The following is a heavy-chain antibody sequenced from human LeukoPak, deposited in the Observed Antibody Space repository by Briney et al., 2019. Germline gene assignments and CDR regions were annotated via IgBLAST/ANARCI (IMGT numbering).Heavy chain of an antibody. Sequence: GGSLRLSCAASGFTFSSYDVHWVRQATGKGLEWVSAIGTAGDTYYPGSVKGRFTISRENAKNSLYLQMNSLRAGDTAVYYCARAHSWYDAFDIWGQGTMVTVSS. D-gene: IGHD6-13*01. J-gene: IGHJ3*02. CDR2: IGTAGDT. CDR3: ARAHSWYDAFDI. CDR1: GFTFSSYD. V-gene: IGHV3-13*01.